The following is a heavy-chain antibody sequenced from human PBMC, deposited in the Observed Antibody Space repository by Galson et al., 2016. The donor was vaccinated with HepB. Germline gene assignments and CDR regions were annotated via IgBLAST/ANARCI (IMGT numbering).Heavy chain of an antibody. J-gene: IGHJ6*02. Sequence: FLRLSCAASGFSLRTYGMHWVRQAPGKGLEWVAVISNDGSNKYYVDSVKGRFTISRDKPKNTLYLQMNSLRAEDTAVYYCAKDLVAGAVDDGMDVWGQGTTVTVSS. D-gene: IGHD6-19*01. CDR1: GFSLRTYG. V-gene: IGHV3-30*18. CDR3: AKDLVAGAVDDGMDV. CDR2: ISNDGSNK.